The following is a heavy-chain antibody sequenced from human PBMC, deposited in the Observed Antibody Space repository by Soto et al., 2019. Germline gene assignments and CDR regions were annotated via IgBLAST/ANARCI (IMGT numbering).Heavy chain of an antibody. D-gene: IGHD1-7*01. CDR3: ARESEDLTSNFDP. CDR1: GFTFSRYS. CDR2: ISSTTNYI. V-gene: IGHV3-21*01. Sequence: PGGSLRLSCAASGFTFSRYSMNWVRQAPGKGLEWVSSISSTTNYIYYADSMKGRFTVSRDNAKNSVYLDMNSLSAEDTAVYYCARESEDLTSNFDPWGQGTLVTVPQ. J-gene: IGHJ5*02.